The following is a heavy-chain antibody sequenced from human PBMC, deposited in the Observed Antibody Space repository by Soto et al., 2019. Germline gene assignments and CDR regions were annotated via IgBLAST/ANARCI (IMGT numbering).Heavy chain of an antibody. CDR1: GYTFTSYD. V-gene: IGHV1-18*01. CDR2: ISAYNGNT. CDR3: ASGPRIVGATRYFDY. J-gene: IGHJ4*02. D-gene: IGHD1-26*01. Sequence: ASVKVSCKASGYTFTSYDINWVRQATGQGLEWMGWISAYNGNTNHAQKLQGRVTMTTDTSTSTAYMELRSLRSDDTAVYYCASGPRIVGATRYFDYWGQGTLVTVSS.